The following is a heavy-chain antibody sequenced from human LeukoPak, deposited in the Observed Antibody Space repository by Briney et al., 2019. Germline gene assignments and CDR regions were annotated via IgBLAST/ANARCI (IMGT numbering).Heavy chain of an antibody. CDR1: GGSMRSYY. V-gene: IGHV4-4*07. D-gene: IGHD3-22*01. CDR2: IYSTGST. CDR3: ARDYGSIVVRYFDL. J-gene: IGHJ2*01. Sequence: PSETLSLTCTVSGGSMRSYYWSWLRQPAGKGLEWIGRIYSTGSTNYNPSLKSRVTISLDTSKNQFSLKLSSVTAADTAVYYCARDYGSIVVRYFDLWGRGTLVTVSS.